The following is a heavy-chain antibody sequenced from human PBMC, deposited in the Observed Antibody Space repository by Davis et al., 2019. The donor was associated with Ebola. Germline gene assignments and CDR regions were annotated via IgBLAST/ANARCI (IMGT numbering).Heavy chain of an antibody. Sequence: SETLSLTCTVSGGSISSSSYYWGWIRQPPGKGLEWIGSIYYSGSTYYNPSLKSRVTISVDTSKNQFSLKLSSVTAADTAVYYCARWSMDVWGQGTTVTVSS. CDR1: GGSISSSSYY. V-gene: IGHV4-39*01. CDR3: ARWSMDV. CDR2: IYYSGST. J-gene: IGHJ6*02.